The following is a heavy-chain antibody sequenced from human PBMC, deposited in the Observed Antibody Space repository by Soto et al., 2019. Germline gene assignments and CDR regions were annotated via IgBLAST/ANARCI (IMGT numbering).Heavy chain of an antibody. D-gene: IGHD2-8*02. CDR1: GASHSGCY. CDR2: INHSGST. CDR3: ARDKITGLFDY. V-gene: IGHV4-34*01. J-gene: IGHJ4*02. Sequence: TLSLNSDIDGASHSGCYGTWVRQPPGTGLEWIGEINHSGSTNYNPSLNSRVTISVDTSKNQFSLKLTSVTAADTAVYYCARDKITGLFDYWGQGTLVTVSS.